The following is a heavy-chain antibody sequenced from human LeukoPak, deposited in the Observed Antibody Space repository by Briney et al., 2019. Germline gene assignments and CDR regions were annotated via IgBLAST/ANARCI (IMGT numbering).Heavy chain of an antibody. CDR2: ISWNSGSI. V-gene: IGHV3-9*01. CDR1: GFTFSSYA. J-gene: IGHJ4*02. Sequence: GGSLRLSCAASGFTFSSYAMSWVRQAPGKGLEWVSGISWNSGSIGYVDSVKGRFTISRDNAKNSLYLQMNSLRAEDTALYYCAKAGYSYGCFDYWGQGTLVTVSS. D-gene: IGHD5-18*01. CDR3: AKAGYSYGCFDY.